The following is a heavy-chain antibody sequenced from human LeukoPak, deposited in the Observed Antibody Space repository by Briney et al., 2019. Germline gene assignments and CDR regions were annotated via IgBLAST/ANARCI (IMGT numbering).Heavy chain of an antibody. Sequence: PGGSLRLSCAASGFTFSSHAMNWVRQAPGKGLEWVSCIGKSGANPHYADPVKGRFTISRDNSKNTLFLQMNSLRAEDTAVYFCAKDRGFYGSATYYFDYWGQGTMVTVSS. D-gene: IGHD3-10*01. J-gene: IGHJ4*02. CDR2: IGKSGANP. CDR3: AKDRGFYGSATYYFDY. V-gene: IGHV3-23*01. CDR1: GFTFSSHA.